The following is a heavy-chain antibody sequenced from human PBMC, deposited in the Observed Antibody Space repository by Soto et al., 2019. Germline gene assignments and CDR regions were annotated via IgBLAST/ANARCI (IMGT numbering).Heavy chain of an antibody. D-gene: IGHD3-3*01. CDR2: ISWNSGSI. CDR1: GFTFDDYT. CDR3: AKGGRITIFGVVIN. V-gene: IGHV3-9*01. Sequence: EVQLVESGGGLVQPGRSLRLSCAASGFTFDDYTMHWVRQAPGKGLEWVSGISWNSGSIGYADSVKGRFTFSRDNAKNSLYLQMNSLRAEDTALYYCAKGGRITIFGVVINWGQGTLVTVSS. J-gene: IGHJ4*02.